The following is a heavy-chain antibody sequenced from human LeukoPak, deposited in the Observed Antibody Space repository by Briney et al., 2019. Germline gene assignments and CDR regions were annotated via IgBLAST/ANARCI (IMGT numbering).Heavy chain of an antibody. D-gene: IGHD1-26*01. CDR3: AKDVGKWESLHFFDY. Sequence: GGSLRLSCAASGFTFSSYAMSWVRQAPGKGLEWVSAISGSGGSTYYADSVKGRFTISRDDSRNTLYLQMNSLRCDDTAVYYCAKDVGKWESLHFFDYWGQGTLVTVSS. V-gene: IGHV3-23*01. J-gene: IGHJ4*02. CDR2: ISGSGGST. CDR1: GFTFSSYA.